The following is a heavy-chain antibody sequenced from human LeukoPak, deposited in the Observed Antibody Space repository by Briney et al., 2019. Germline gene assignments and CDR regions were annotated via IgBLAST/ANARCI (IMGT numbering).Heavy chain of an antibody. D-gene: IGHD6-19*01. V-gene: IGHV3-7*03. CDR2: IKQDGSEK. Sequence: GGSLRLSCAASGFTFSNYWMSWVRQAPGKGLEWVANIKQDGSEKYYVDSVKGRFTISRDNAENSLYLQMNSLKTEDTAVYYCTTGQWLVQVFDYWGQGTLVTVSS. CDR1: GFTFSNYW. J-gene: IGHJ4*02. CDR3: TTGQWLVQVFDY.